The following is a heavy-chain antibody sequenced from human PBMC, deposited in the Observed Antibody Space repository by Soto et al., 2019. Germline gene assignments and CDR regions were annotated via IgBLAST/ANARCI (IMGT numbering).Heavy chain of an antibody. D-gene: IGHD4-17*01. CDR1: GFTFSSYG. V-gene: IGHV3-30*18. CDR2: ISYDGSNK. J-gene: IGHJ6*02. Sequence: GGSLRLSCAASGFTFSSYGMHWVRQAPGKGLEWVAVISYDGSNKYYADSVKGRFTISRDNSKNTLYLQMNSLRAEDTAVYYCAKDGADYGDYNIYYYYYYGMDVWGQGTTVTVSS. CDR3: AKDGADYGDYNIYYYYYYGMDV.